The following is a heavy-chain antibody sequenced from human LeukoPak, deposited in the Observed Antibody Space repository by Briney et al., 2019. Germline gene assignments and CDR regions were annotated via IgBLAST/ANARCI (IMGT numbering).Heavy chain of an antibody. CDR1: GFAFINSW. J-gene: IGHJ6*03. V-gene: IGHV3-7*01. D-gene: IGHD6-13*01. CDR3: VRSSRTWHVSRAYYMDG. Sequence: GGSLRLSCLASGFAFINSWMNWVRQAPGKRPEWVANIKQDGSETCYVASVKRRFNISRDNAEKSLYLQMNTLRVEDTAVYYCVRSSRTWHVSRAYYMDGWGKGTTVTASS. CDR2: IKQDGSET.